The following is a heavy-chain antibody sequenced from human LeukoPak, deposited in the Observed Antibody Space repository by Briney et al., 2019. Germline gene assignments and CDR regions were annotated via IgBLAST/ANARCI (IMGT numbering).Heavy chain of an antibody. V-gene: IGHV1-69*13. D-gene: IGHD2-2*01. CDR3: ARDLGYCSSTSCYGGYFDY. J-gene: IGHJ4*02. Sequence: SVKVSCKASGGTFSSYAISWVRQALGQGLEWMGGIIPIFGTANYAQKFQGRVTITADESTSTAYMELSSLRSEDTAVYYCARDLGYCSSTSCYGGYFDYWGQGTLVTVSS. CDR1: GGTFSSYA. CDR2: IIPIFGTA.